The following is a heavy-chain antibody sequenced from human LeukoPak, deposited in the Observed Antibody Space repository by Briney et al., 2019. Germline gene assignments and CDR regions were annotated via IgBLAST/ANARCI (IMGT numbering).Heavy chain of an antibody. CDR3: ARGGPGSGWYDGAFDI. V-gene: IGHV3-21*01. J-gene: IGHJ3*02. CDR2: ISSSGTYI. CDR1: GFTFSSYS. D-gene: IGHD6-19*01. Sequence: GGSLRLSCAASGFTFSSYSMNWVRQAPGKGLEWVSSISSSGTYIYYADSVKGRFTISRDNAKNSLYLQMNSLRAEDTAVYYCARGGPGSGWYDGAFDIWGQGTMVTVSS.